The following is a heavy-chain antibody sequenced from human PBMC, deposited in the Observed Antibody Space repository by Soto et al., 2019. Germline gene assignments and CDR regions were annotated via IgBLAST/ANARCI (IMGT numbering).Heavy chain of an antibody. CDR2: IIPIFGTA. CDR1: GGTFSSYA. V-gene: IGHV1-69*13. J-gene: IGHJ5*02. D-gene: IGHD5-12*01. CDR3: AIAPYAATITYWFDP. Sequence: SSVKVSCKASGGTFSSYAISWVQQAPGQGLEWMGGIIPIFGTANYAQKFQGRVTITADESTSTAYMELSSLRSEDTAVYYCAIAPYAATITYWFDPWGQGILVTVYS.